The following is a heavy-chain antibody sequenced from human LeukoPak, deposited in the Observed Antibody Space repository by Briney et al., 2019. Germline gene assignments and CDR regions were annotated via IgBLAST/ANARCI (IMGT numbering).Heavy chain of an antibody. CDR1: GFTFSSYA. Sequence: GGSLRLSCAASGFTFSSYAMHWVRQAPGKGLEWVAFIRYDGSNKYYADSVKGRFTISRDNSKNTLYLQMNSLRAEDTAVYYCAKGDYGDYVGAWYFDLWGRGTLVTVSS. D-gene: IGHD4-17*01. CDR3: AKGDYGDYVGAWYFDL. V-gene: IGHV3-30*02. J-gene: IGHJ2*01. CDR2: IRYDGSNK.